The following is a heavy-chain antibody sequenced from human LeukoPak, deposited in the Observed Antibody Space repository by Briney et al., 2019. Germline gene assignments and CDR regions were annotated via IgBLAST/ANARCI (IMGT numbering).Heavy chain of an antibody. CDR3: VTFYYDSSGSYVHY. CDR2: IIGSGGST. V-gene: IGHV3-23*01. Sequence: GGSLRLSCAASGFTFSSYAMSWVRQAPGKGLEWVSAIIGSGGSTYYADSVKGRFTISRDNSKSTLYLQMNSLRAEDTAVYHCVTFYYDSSGSYVHYWGQGTLVTVSS. CDR1: GFTFSSYA. D-gene: IGHD3-22*01. J-gene: IGHJ4*02.